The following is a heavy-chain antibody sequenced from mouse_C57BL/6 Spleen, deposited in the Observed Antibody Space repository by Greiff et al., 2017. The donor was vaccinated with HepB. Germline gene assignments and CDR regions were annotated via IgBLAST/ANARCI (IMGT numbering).Heavy chain of an antibody. J-gene: IGHJ4*01. CDR3: ARGWRGPNDAAGAMDY. Sequence: QVQLQQSGAELVKPGASVKMSCKASGYTFTSYWITWVKQRPGQGLEWIGDIYPGSGSTNYNEKFKSKATLTVDTSSSTAYMQLSSLTSEDSAVYYCARGWRGPNDAAGAMDYWGQGTSVTVSS. CDR2: IYPGSGST. D-gene: IGHD2-3*01. CDR1: GYTFTSYW. V-gene: IGHV1-55*01.